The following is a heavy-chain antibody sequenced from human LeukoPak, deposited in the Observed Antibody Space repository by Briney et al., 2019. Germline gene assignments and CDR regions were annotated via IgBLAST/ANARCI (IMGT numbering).Heavy chain of an antibody. D-gene: IGHD3-3*01. Sequence: GGSLRLSCAASGFTFGSYAMNWVRQAPGKGLEWVSSISSGSSFIYYADSVKGRFTISRDNSKNALYLQMNSLRAEDTAVYYCAKVKLRFLEWLLGDIDYWGQGTLVTVSS. V-gene: IGHV3-21*04. J-gene: IGHJ4*02. CDR2: ISSGSSFI. CDR3: AKVKLRFLEWLLGDIDY. CDR1: GFTFGSYA.